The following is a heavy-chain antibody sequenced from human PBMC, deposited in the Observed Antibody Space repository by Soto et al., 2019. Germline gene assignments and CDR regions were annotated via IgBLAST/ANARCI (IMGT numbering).Heavy chain of an antibody. CDR2: IDPSDSYT. CDR3: ARRGYFDWLFEGGMDV. CDR1: GYSFTSYW. D-gene: IGHD3-9*01. Sequence: PGESLKISCNGSGYSFTSYWISWVRQMPGKGLEWMGRIDPSDSYTNYSPSFQGHVTISADKSISTAYLQWSSLKASDTAMYYCARRGYFDWLFEGGMDVWGQGTKVTVYS. J-gene: IGHJ6*02. V-gene: IGHV5-10-1*01.